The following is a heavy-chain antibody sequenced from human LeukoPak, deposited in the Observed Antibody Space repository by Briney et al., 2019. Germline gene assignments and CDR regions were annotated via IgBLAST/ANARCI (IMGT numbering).Heavy chain of an antibody. Sequence: KTSETPSLTCAVSGYSISSGYYWGWIRQPPGKGLEWIGSIYHNGSTYYNPSLKSRVTISVDTSKNQFSVKLSSVTAADTAVYYCARGTVDTAMASPFDYWGEGTLVTVSS. CDR1: GYSISSGYY. V-gene: IGHV4-38-2*01. J-gene: IGHJ4*02. CDR3: ARGTVDTAMASPFDY. D-gene: IGHD5-18*01. CDR2: IYHNGST.